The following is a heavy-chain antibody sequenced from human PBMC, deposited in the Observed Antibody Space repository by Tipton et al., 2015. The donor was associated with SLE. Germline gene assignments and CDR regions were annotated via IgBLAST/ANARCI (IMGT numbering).Heavy chain of an antibody. CDR3: ASGFGELLIPQY. CDR2: INQSGST. J-gene: IGHJ4*02. CDR1: GGSFSGYY. V-gene: IGHV4-34*01. D-gene: IGHD3-10*01. Sequence: TLSLTCAVYGGSFSGYYWSWIRQPPGKGLEWIGEINQSGSTNYNASLKSRVAISVDTSKNQFSLRLSSVTAADSAVYYCASGFGELLIPQYWGQGALVTVSS.